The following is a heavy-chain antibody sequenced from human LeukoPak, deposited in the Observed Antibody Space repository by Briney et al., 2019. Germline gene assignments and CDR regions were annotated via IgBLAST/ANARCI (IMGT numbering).Heavy chain of an antibody. CDR1: GFTFDDYA. V-gene: IGHV3-9*01. D-gene: IGHD2-2*02. J-gene: IGHJ3*02. CDR2: ISWNSGSI. CDR3: AKASRYTADAFDI. Sequence: GGSLRLSCAASGFTFDDYAMHWVRQAPGKGLEWVSGISWNSGSIGYADSVKGRFTISRDNAKNSLYLQMNSLRAEDTALYYCAKASRYTADAFDIWGQGTMVTVSS.